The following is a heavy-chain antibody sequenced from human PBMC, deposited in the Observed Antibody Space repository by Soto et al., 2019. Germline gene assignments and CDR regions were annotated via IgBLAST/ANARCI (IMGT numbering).Heavy chain of an antibody. D-gene: IGHD6-13*01. J-gene: IGHJ3*01. CDR1: GGTLNKHA. Sequence: QVQLVQSGAEVKKPGSSVKVSCKASGGTLNKHAITWVRRASGQGLEWLGGIIPMFGIPNYPQKFQGRVTITADDSTNTSHMELHSLTSDDTAVYYCARGGTSGWLKGAYDVWGQGTMVTVSS. CDR2: IIPMFGIP. V-gene: IGHV1-69*01. CDR3: ARGGTSGWLKGAYDV.